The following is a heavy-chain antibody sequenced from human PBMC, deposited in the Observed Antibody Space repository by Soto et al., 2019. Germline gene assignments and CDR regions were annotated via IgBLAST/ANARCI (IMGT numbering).Heavy chain of an antibody. CDR3: AREGRGKRAGYNGLVSLGY. CDR1: GSRFSNYV. V-gene: IGHV1-69*06. J-gene: IGHJ4*02. CDR2: IIPIFNST. D-gene: IGHD2-2*02. Sequence: SVKVSCKVSGSRFSNYVISWVRQAPGHGLEWLGRIIPIFNSTKYAQSFQGRVTITADKSTSTASLELSSLRSDDTAVYYCAREGRGKRAGYNGLVSLGYWGQGTLVTVSS.